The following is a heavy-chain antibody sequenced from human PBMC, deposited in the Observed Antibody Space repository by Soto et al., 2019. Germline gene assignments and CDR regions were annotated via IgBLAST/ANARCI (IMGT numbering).Heavy chain of an antibody. CDR1: GFTFSSYA. Sequence: GGSLRLSCAASGFTFSSYAMHWVRQAPGKGLEWVAVISYDGSNKYYADSVKGRFTISRDNSKNTLYLQMNSLRAEDTAVYYCASPYCSSTSCYWGFDYWGQGTLVT. D-gene: IGHD2-2*01. J-gene: IGHJ4*02. CDR2: ISYDGSNK. V-gene: IGHV3-30-3*01. CDR3: ASPYCSSTSCYWGFDY.